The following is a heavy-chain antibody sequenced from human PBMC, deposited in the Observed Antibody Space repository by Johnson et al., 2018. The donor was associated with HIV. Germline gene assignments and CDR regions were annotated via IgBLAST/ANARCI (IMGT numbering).Heavy chain of an antibody. CDR2: IKQDGSEK. V-gene: IGHV3-7*01. D-gene: IGHD1-7*01. Sequence: VQLVESGGGVVQPGRSLRLSCAASRFTFSYYGMNWVRQGPGKGLEWVASIKQDGSEKYYLDSVKGRFTISRDNAKNTLYLQMNSLRAEDTAVYYCARDERWNYYDAFDIWGQVTMVTVSS. J-gene: IGHJ3*02. CDR3: ARDERWNYYDAFDI. CDR1: RFTFSYYG.